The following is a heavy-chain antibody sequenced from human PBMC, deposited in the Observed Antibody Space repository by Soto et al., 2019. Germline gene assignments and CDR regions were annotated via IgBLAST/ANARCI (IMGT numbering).Heavy chain of an antibody. Sequence: SETLSLTCTVSGGSISSGGYYWSWIRQHPGKGLEWIGYIYYSGSTYYNPSLKSRVTISVDTSKNQFSLKLSSVTAADTAVYYCARDQRSSYYYYGMDVWGQGTTVTVSS. CDR2: IYYSGST. J-gene: IGHJ6*01. CDR3: ARDQRSSYYYYGMDV. V-gene: IGHV4-31*03. D-gene: IGHD1-26*01. CDR1: GGSISSGGYY.